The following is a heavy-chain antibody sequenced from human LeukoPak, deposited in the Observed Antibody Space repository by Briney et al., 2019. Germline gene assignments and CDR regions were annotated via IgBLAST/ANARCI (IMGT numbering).Heavy chain of an antibody. J-gene: IGHJ4*02. CDR1: GFTFSSYG. CDR2: ILDDGSKK. V-gene: IGHV3-30*18. D-gene: IGHD6-19*01. CDR3: AKDRHFQQWLANYFDF. Sequence: GRSLRLSCAASGFTFSSYGMHWVRQAPGKGLEWVAVILDDGSKKYYADSVKGRFTISRDNSKNKLYLQMNSLRLEDTAVYYCAKDRHFQQWLANYFDFWGQGTLVTVSS.